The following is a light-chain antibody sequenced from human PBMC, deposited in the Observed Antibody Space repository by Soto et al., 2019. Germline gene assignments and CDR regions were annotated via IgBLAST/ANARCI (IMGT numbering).Light chain of an antibody. CDR3: YSYAGNSYV. Sequence: QSVLTQPRSVSGSPGQSVTISCTGTSSDVGTYNHVSWYQQHPGKAPKVMLYDVSRRPSGVPDRFSGSKSGNTASLTISGLQPDDEADYYCYSYAGNSYVFGTGTKVTVL. V-gene: IGLV2-11*01. CDR2: DVS. J-gene: IGLJ1*01. CDR1: SSDVGTYNH.